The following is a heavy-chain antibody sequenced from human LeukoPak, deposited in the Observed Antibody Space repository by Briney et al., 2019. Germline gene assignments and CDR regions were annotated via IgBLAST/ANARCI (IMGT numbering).Heavy chain of an antibody. Sequence: SSEKVSCKASGRTFSSYAISWVRQAPGQGLEWMGGIIPIFGTANYAQKFQGRVTITTDESTSTAYMELSSLRSEDTAVYYCARAGTTIFGVVPRVTHCGQGTLVTVSS. V-gene: IGHV1-69*05. D-gene: IGHD3-3*01. CDR1: GRTFSSYA. CDR3: ARAGTTIFGVVPRVTH. CDR2: IIPIFGTA. J-gene: IGHJ4*02.